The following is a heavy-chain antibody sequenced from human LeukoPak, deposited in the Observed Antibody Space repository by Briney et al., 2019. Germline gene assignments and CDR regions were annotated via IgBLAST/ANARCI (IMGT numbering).Heavy chain of an antibody. CDR3: AKDSVVVPGLVNYFDS. V-gene: IGHV3-30*18. D-gene: IGHD2-15*01. CDR2: ISYDGSNK. Sequence: GGSLRLSCAASGFTFSSYGMHWVRQAPGKGLEWVAVISYDGSNKYYADSVKGRFTISRGNSKNTLYLQMNSLRAEDTAVYYCAKDSVVVPGLVNYFDSWGQGTLVTVSS. J-gene: IGHJ4*02. CDR1: GFTFSSYG.